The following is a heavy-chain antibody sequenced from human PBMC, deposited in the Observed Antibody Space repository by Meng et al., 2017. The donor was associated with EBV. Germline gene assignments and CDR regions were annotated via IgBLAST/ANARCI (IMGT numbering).Heavy chain of an antibody. J-gene: IGHJ4*02. CDR1: GYTFTSYA. V-gene: IGHV1-3*01. CDR3: ARSGATIFGVVIPTYYFDY. D-gene: IGHD3-3*01. CDR2: INAGNGNT. Sequence: QVQRVQFGVEVKKPGASGKVSCKASGYTFTSYAMHWVRQAPGQRLEWMGWINAGNGNTKYSQKFQGRVTITRDTSASTAYMELSSLRSEDSAVYYCARSGATIFGVVIPTYYFDYWGQGTLVTVSS.